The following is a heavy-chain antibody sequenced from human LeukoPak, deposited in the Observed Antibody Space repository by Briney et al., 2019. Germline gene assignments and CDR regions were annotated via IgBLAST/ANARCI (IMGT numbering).Heavy chain of an antibody. D-gene: IGHD3-10*01. CDR2: IYTSGST. Sequence: SQTVSLTCTVSGGSISSGSYYWSWVRQPAGKGLEWIGRIYTSGSTNYNPSLKSRVTISVDTSKNQFSLNLSSVTAADTAVYYCASRSGGDYWGQGTLVTVSS. CDR1: GGSISSGSYY. CDR3: ASRSGGDY. V-gene: IGHV4-61*02. J-gene: IGHJ4*02.